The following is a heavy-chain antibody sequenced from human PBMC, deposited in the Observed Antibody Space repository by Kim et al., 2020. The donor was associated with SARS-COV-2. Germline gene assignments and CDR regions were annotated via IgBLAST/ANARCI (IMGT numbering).Heavy chain of an antibody. D-gene: IGHD3-16*02. CDR3: ARRSPENTFGGVIVYYYYGMDV. Sequence: GGSLRLSCAASGFTFSSYGMHWVRQAPGKGLEWVAVIWYDGSNKYYADSVKGRFTISRDNSKNTLYLQMNSLRAEDTAVYYCARRSPENTFGGVIVYYYYGMDVWGQGTTVTVSS. CDR1: GFTFSSYG. CDR2: IWYDGSNK. J-gene: IGHJ6*02. V-gene: IGHV3-33*01.